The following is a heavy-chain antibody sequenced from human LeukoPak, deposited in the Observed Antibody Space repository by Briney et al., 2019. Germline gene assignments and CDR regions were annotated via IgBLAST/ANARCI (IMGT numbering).Heavy chain of an antibody. CDR2: ISSSSNYI. J-gene: IGHJ4*02. CDR1: GFTFSDYH. D-gene: IGHD5-18*01. CDR3: AKDIGVGYGYDY. V-gene: IGHV3-21*04. Sequence: GGSLRLSCAASGFTFSDYHMNWVRQAPGKGLEWVSSISSSSNYIYYAGSVKGRFTISRDNAKNSVDLQMNSLRAEDTALYYCAKDIGVGYGYDYWGQGTLVTVSS.